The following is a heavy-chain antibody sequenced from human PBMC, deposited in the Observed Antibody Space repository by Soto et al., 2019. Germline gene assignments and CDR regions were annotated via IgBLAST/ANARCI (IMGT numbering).Heavy chain of an antibody. CDR1: GGTFSSYA. J-gene: IGHJ5*02. D-gene: IGHD2-15*01. V-gene: IGHV1-69*13. CDR3: ARDLGGCSAGSCRHNWFDP. CDR2: IIPIYGTA. Sequence: SVKVSCKASGGTFSSYAISWVRRAPGQGLEWMGGIIPIYGTANYAQKFQDRVTITADESTSTAYMELSSLTSEDTAVYYCARDLGGCSAGSCRHNWFDPWGQGTLVTVSS.